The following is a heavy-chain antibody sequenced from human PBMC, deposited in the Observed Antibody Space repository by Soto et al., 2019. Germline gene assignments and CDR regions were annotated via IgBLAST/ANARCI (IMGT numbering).Heavy chain of an antibody. J-gene: IGHJ6*02. Sequence: ASVKVSCKASGYTFTGYYMHWVRQAPGQGLEWMGWINPNSGGTNYAQKFQGWVTMTRDTPISTAYMELSRLRSDDTAVYYCARAYSSGWPYYYYGMDVWGQGTTVTVSS. CDR2: INPNSGGT. D-gene: IGHD6-19*01. V-gene: IGHV1-2*04. CDR1: GYTFTGYY. CDR3: ARAYSSGWPYYYYGMDV.